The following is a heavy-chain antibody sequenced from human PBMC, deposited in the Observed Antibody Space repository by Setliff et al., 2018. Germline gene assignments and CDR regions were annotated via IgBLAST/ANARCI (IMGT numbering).Heavy chain of an antibody. Sequence: GGSLRLSCAASGFSFSNYWMHWVRQAPGKGLVWVSRINSDGSSTNYADSVKGQFTVSRDNAKNTLYLQMNSLRAEDTAVYYCARDGHNVYYFDYWGESFYNTDVWGKGTTVTVSS. J-gene: IGHJ6*03. V-gene: IGHV3-74*01. CDR3: ARDGHNVYYFDYWGESFYNTDV. D-gene: IGHD4-17*01. CDR2: INSDGSST. CDR1: GFSFSNYW.